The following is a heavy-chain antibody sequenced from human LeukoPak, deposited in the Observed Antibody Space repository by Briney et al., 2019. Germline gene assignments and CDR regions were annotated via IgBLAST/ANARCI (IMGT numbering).Heavy chain of an antibody. J-gene: IGHJ3*02. CDR2: INPNSGGT. D-gene: IGHD3-22*01. Sequence: ASVKVSCKASGYTFTGYSMRWVRQAPGQGLEWMGWINPNSGGTKYAQKFQGRVTMTRDTFISTAYMELSRLRSDDTAVYYCARDRGETTYYYDSSGYYYPDAFDIWGQGTMVTVSS. CDR1: GYTFTGYS. CDR3: ARDRGETTYYYDSSGYYYPDAFDI. V-gene: IGHV1-2*02.